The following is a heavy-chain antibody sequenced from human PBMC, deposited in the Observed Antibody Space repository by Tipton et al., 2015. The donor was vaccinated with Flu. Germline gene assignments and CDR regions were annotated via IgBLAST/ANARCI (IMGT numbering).Heavy chain of an antibody. D-gene: IGHD4-11*01. CDR3: AKDGTTVTYWFDP. CDR1: GGTFSSYA. J-gene: IGHJ5*02. Sequence: QLVQSGAEVKKPGSSVKVSCKASGGTFSSYAISWVRQAPGQGLEWMGRIIPILGIANYAQKFQGRVTITADKSTSTAYMALSSLRSEDTAVYYCAKDGTTVTYWFDPWGQGTLVTVSS. CDR2: IIPILGIA. V-gene: IGHV1-69*09.